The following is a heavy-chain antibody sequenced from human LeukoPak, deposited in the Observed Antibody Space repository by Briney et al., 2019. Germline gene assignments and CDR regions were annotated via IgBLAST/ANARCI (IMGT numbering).Heavy chain of an antibody. V-gene: IGHV4-39*01. J-gene: IGHJ5*02. CDR2: IYYSGST. CDR1: GGSISSSSYY. CDR3: ARHTGYSSSPNWFDP. Sequence: SETLSLTCTVSGGSISSSSYYWGWIRQPPGKGLEWIGSIYYSGSTYYNPSLKSRVTISVDTSKNQFSLKLSSVTAADTAVYYCARHTGYSSSPNWFDPWGQGTLVTVSS. D-gene: IGHD6-13*01.